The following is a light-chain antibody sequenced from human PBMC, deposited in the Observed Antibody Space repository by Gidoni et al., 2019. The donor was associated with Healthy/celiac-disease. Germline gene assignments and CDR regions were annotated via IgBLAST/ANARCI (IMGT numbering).Light chain of an antibody. CDR3: QQYDSYWET. CDR1: QCISSW. J-gene: IGKJ1*01. Sequence: DIQMTQSPSTLYASVGDRVTITCRASQCISSWLAWYQQKPGKAPKLLIYDASSLESGVPARFSGRGSGTEFTLTISSLQPDDFATYYCQQYDSYWETFGQGTKVEIK. V-gene: IGKV1-5*01. CDR2: DAS.